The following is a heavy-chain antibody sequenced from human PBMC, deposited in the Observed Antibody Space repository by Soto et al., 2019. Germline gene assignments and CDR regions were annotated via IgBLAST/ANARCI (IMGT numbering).Heavy chain of an antibody. J-gene: IGHJ3*02. CDR2: ISAYNGNT. V-gene: IGHV1-18*01. CDR3: AVVDGVVGKNDAFDI. CDR1: GYTFTSYG. D-gene: IGHD3-3*01. Sequence: ASVKVSCKASGYTFTSYGISWVRQAPGQGLEWMGWISAYNGNTNYAQKLQGRVTMTTDTSTSTAYMELRSLRSDDTAVYYCAVVDGVVGKNDAFDIWGQGTMVTVSS.